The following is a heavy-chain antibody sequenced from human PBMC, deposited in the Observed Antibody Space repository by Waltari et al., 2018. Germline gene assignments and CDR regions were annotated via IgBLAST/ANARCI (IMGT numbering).Heavy chain of an antibody. D-gene: IGHD1-26*01. J-gene: IGHJ6*03. CDR1: GGSISSSNW. Sequence: QVQLQESGPGLVKPSGTLSLTCAVSGGSISSSNWCTWVRQPPGKGLEWLAEIYLSGNNDYNPCLKNRVTISLDKSKNQGSLKLRSVTAADTAVDYCATSRGGSGSTGYAYMDVWGKGTTVTVSS. V-gene: IGHV4-4*02. CDR2: IYLSGNN. CDR3: ATSRGGSGSTGYAYMDV.